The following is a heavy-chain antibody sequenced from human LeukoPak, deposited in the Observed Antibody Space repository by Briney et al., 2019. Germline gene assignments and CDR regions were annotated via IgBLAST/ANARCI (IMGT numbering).Heavy chain of an antibody. V-gene: IGHV1-46*03. D-gene: IGHD3-3*01. CDR2: INPSGGST. J-gene: IGHJ6*03. CDR3: ARDPQYYDFWSGYYNYYMDV. Sequence: ASVKVSCKASGYTFTSYYMHWVRQAHGQGLEWMGIINPSGGSTSYAQKFQGRVTMTRDTSTSTVYMELSSLRSEDTAVYYCARDPQYYDFWSGYYNYYMDVWGKGTTVTVSS. CDR1: GYTFTSYY.